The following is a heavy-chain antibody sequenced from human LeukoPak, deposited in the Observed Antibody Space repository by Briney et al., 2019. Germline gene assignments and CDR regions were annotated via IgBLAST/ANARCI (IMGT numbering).Heavy chain of an antibody. V-gene: IGHV3-48*04. CDR2: ISSSGTNI. Sequence: GGSLRLSCAASGFTFSSYSMNWVRQAPGKGLEWVSYISSSGTNIYYADSVKGRFTISRDNAKNSLYLQMNSLRAEDTAVYYCAREEIRSWFDPWGQGTLVTVSS. CDR3: AREEIRSWFDP. CDR1: GFTFSSYS. D-gene: IGHD5-24*01. J-gene: IGHJ5*02.